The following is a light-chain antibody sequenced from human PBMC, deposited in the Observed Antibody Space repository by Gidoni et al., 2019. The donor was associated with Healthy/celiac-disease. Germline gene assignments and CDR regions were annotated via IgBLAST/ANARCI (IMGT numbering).Light chain of an antibody. CDR1: SANIGAGYD. J-gene: IGLJ3*02. CDR2: GNS. V-gene: IGLV1-40*01. CDR3: QSYDSSLSV. Sequence: QSVLTQPPSVSGPPGQRVTLSCTGSSANIGAGYDVHWYQQLPGTAPKLLIYGNSNRPSGVPDRFSGSKSGTSASLAITGLQAEDEADYYCQSYDSSLSVFGGGTKLTVL.